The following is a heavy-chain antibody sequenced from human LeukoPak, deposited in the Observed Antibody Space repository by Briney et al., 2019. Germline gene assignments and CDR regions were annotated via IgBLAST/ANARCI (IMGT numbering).Heavy chain of an antibody. V-gene: IGHV3-9*01. J-gene: IGHJ6*02. CDR2: ISWNSGSI. D-gene: IGHD6-19*01. CDR3: AKEFTVAGNGMDV. CDR1: GFTFDDYA. Sequence: PGRSLRLSCAASGFTFDDYAMHWVWQAPGKGLEWVSGISWNSGSIGYADSVKGRFTISRDNAKNSLYLQMNSLRAEDTALYYCAKEFTVAGNGMDVWGQGTTVTVSS.